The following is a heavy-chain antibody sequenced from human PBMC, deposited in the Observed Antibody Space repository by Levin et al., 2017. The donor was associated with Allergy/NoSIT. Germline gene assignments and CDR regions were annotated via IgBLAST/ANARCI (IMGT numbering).Heavy chain of an antibody. Sequence: GGSLRLSCAASEFTLSSYWMHWVRQAPGKGLVWVSRINSDGSSTSYADSVKGRFTISRDNAKNTLYLQMNSLRVEDTAVYYCARKMVRGVDDAFDMWGQGTKVTVSS. J-gene: IGHJ3*02. D-gene: IGHD3-10*01. V-gene: IGHV3-74*01. CDR1: EFTLSSYW. CDR2: INSDGSST. CDR3: ARKMVRGVDDAFDM.